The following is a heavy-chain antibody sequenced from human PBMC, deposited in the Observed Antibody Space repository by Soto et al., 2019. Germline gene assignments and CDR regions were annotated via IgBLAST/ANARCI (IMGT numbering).Heavy chain of an antibody. Sequence: QVQLQQWGAGLLKPSETLSLPCAVYGGSFSGYYWSWIRQPPGKGLEWVGEINHSGSTNYNPSLTSRVTISVVTTKTQYSLKLSSVTAADTAGYYCARGNQSSWTETEYLQHWGQGTLVTVSS. CDR2: INHSGST. CDR3: ARGNQSSWTETEYLQH. D-gene: IGHD6-13*01. V-gene: IGHV4-34*01. CDR1: GGSFSGYY. J-gene: IGHJ1*01.